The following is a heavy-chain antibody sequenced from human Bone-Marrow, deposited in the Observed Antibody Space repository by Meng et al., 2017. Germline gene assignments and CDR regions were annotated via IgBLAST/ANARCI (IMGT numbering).Heavy chain of an antibody. CDR1: GFTFSRYW. CDR3: ARDKEDGDSRFDY. D-gene: IGHD4-17*01. V-gene: IGHV3-7*03. CDR2: IRQDESEK. Sequence: GESLKISCAASGFTFSRYWMSWVRQAPGKGLEWVANIRQDESEKYTGDSVKGRFTISRDNAKNSVYLQMNSLRVEDTAIYYCARDKEDGDSRFDYWGQGTLVTVSS. J-gene: IGHJ4*02.